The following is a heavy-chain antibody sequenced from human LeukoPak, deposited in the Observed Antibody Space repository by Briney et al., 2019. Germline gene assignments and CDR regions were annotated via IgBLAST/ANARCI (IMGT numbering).Heavy chain of an antibody. J-gene: IGHJ4*02. CDR3: ARVYDSGSYSCPH. CDR2: MNANSGNT. V-gene: IGHV1-8*01. D-gene: IGHD3-10*01. CDR1: GYTFTIYD. Sequence: GASVSVSCKAAGYTFTIYDINWGGQGTGQGGEWMGWMNANSGNTGYAQQFQGRVTMTRNTSISTAYMELSSLRSDDTAVYYCARVYDSGSYSCPHWGQGTLVTVSS.